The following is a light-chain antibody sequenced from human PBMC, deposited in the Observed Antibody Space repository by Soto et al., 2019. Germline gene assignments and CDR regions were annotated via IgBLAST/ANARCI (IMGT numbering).Light chain of an antibody. J-gene: IGKJ1*01. V-gene: IGKV1-5*01. CDR2: DAS. Sequence: DIPMTQSPSTLSASVGDRVTITCRASQSISSWLAWYQQKPGKAPKLLIYDASSLESGVPSRFSDSGSGTEFTLTISSLQPDDFATYYCQQYNSYPRTFGQGTKVEIK. CDR1: QSISSW. CDR3: QQYNSYPRT.